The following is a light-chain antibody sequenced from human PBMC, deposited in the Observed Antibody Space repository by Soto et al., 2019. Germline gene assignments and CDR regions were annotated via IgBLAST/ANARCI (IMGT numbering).Light chain of an antibody. J-gene: IGKJ2*01. CDR3: QQYYRYPVT. CDR1: QSVGSN. CDR2: GAS. Sequence: EIVMTQSPATLSVSPGERATLSCRASQSVGSNLAWYQQKPGQAPRLLIYGASIRATGSPARFSGSGFGTEFTLTISSLQPDDSATYYCQQYYRYPVTFGQGTKVEVK. V-gene: IGKV3-15*01.